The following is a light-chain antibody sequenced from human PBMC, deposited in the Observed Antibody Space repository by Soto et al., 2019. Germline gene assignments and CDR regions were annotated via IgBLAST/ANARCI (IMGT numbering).Light chain of an antibody. V-gene: IGLV2-11*01. CDR2: DVS. CDR1: SSDVGGYNY. Sequence: QSVLTQPRSVSGSPGQSVTISCTGTSSDVGGYNYVSWYQQHPGKAPKLMIYDVSKRPSGVPDRFSGSKSGNTASLTISGLQAEDEADYYCCSYAGSYTFGAAYVFGTGTKVTVL. CDR3: CSYAGSYTFGAAYV. J-gene: IGLJ1*01.